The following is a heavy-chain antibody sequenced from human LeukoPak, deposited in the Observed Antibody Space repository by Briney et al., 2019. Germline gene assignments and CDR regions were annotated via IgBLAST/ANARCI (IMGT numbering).Heavy chain of an antibody. CDR2: ISAYSGNT. CDR1: GYTLTGYY. D-gene: IGHD3-10*01. CDR3: ARDLGSGSYRGDY. J-gene: IGHJ4*02. Sequence: ASVKVSCKASGYTLTGYYLHWVRQAPRQGLEWMGWISAYSGNTNYAQNLQGRLTMTTDTSTATAYMELRSLISDDTAVYYCARDLGSGSYRGDYWGQGTLVTVSS. V-gene: IGHV1-18*04.